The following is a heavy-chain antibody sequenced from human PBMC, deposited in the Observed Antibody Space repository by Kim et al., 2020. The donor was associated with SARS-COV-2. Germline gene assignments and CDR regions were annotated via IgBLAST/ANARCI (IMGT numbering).Heavy chain of an antibody. CDR2: ISSTGGDT. CDR1: GFTFSNYA. V-gene: IGHV3-23*01. D-gene: IGHD6-13*01. J-gene: IGHJ4*02. Sequence: GGSLRLSCVASGFTFSNYAMTWVRQTPEKGLEGVSAISSTGGDTFYADSVKGRFTVSRDNSRNTLYLQMNSLTAEDTALYYCAKGGSWCDYWGQGTLVTVSS. CDR3: AKGGSWCDY.